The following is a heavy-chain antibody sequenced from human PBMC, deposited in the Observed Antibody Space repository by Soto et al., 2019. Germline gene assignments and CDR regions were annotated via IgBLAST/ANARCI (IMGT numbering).Heavy chain of an antibody. V-gene: IGHV3-49*03. CDR3: SRGFYANTSYPRFDF. J-gene: IGHJ4*02. CDR1: GFTFGDYA. CDR2: IRSKAYGETT. D-gene: IGHD2-21*01. Sequence: SLILSCTGSGFTFGDYAVSWLRQAPGKGLECVGFIRSKAYGETTDYAASVKGRFTISRDDSRTIAYLRMNSLKTEDTATYYCSRGFYANTSYPRFDFWGQGT.